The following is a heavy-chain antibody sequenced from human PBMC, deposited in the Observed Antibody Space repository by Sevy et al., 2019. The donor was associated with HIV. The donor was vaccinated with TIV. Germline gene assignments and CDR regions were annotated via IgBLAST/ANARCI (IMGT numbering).Heavy chain of an antibody. CDR3: ARETMVQGVIPPDAFDI. V-gene: IGHV1-18*01. Sequence: ASVKVSCKASGYTFTSYGISWVRQAPGQGLEWMGWISAYNGKTNYAQKLQGRVTMNTDTSTSTAYMELRSLRSDDTAVDYCARETMVQGVIPPDAFDIWGQGTMVTVSS. J-gene: IGHJ3*02. CDR1: GYTFTSYG. CDR2: ISAYNGKT. D-gene: IGHD3-10*01.